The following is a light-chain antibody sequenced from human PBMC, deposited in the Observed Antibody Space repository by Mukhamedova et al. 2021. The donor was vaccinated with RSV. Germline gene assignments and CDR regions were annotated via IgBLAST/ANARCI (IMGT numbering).Light chain of an antibody. CDR3: QLYYSYPRST. J-gene: IGKJ4*01. CDR2: AAS. Sequence: VTITCRASQGISSHLVWYQQKPRKAPKLLIYAASTLQSGVPSRFSGSGSGTDLTLTISSLQSEDFATYYCQLYYSYPRSTFGGGT. V-gene: IGKV1-8*01. CDR1: QGISSH.